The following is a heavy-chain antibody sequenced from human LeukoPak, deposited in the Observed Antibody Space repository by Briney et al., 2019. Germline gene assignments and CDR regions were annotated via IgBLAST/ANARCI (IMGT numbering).Heavy chain of an antibody. CDR3: ARERIITYYFDY. CDR2: IYYSGST. Sequence: SQTLSLTCTVSGGSISSGDYYWSWLRQPPGKGLEWIGYIYYSGSTYYNPSLKSRVTISVDTSKNQFSLKLSSVTAADTAVYYCARERIITYYFDYWGQGTLVTVSS. D-gene: IGHD3-10*01. CDR1: GGSISSGDYY. J-gene: IGHJ4*02. V-gene: IGHV4-30-4*01.